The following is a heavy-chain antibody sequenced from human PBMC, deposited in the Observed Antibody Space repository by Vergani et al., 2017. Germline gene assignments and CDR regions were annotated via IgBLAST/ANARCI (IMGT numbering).Heavy chain of an antibody. CDR1: GGSISSYY. J-gene: IGHJ6*03. CDR2: IYYSGST. CDR3: ARGRTYYDFWSGYSDYYYMDV. D-gene: IGHD3-3*01. V-gene: IGHV4-59*12. Sequence: QVQLQESGPGLVKPSETLSLTCTVSGGSISSYYWSWIRQPPGKGLEWIGYIYYSGSTNYNPSLKSRVTISVDTSKNQFSLKLSSVTATDTAVYYCARGRTYYDFWSGYSDYYYMDVWGKGTTVTVSS.